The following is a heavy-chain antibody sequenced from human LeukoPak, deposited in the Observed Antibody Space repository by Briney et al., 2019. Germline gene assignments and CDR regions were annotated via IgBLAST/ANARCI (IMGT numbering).Heavy chain of an antibody. CDR3: VRGGYCSSTICYWYNAFDM. J-gene: IGHJ3*02. D-gene: IGHD2-2*01. Sequence: PGGSLRLSCAGSGFTFSSYEMSWVRQAPGKGLEWVSYIATGGSAIYYADSVKGRFIISRDNAKNSLYLQMNSLRAEDMAVYYCVRGGYCSSTICYWYNAFDMWGQGTMVTVSS. V-gene: IGHV3-48*03. CDR1: GFTFSSYE. CDR2: IATGGSAI.